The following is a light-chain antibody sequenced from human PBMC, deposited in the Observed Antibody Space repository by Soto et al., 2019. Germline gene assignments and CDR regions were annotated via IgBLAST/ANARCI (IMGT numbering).Light chain of an antibody. CDR3: SSYTSSSTYV. V-gene: IGLV2-14*03. Sequence: QSALTQPASVSGSPGQSITISCTGTSSDVGDYNYVSWHQHHPGKAPKLMIYDVSNRPSGVSNRFSGSKSGNTASLTISGLQAEDEADYYCSSYTSSSTYVFGTGTKLTAL. CDR2: DVS. CDR1: SSDVGDYNY. J-gene: IGLJ1*01.